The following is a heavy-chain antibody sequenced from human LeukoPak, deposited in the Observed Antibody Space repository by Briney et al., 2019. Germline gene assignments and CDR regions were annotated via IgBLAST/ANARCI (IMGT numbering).Heavy chain of an antibody. Sequence: SETLSLTCTVSGDSITDYYWSWIRQPPGKGLEWIGYISYSGRATYNPSVKSRVTISLATSRTQFSLSLASVTAADTAVYYCARVSAGGGSEWVDNWGQGTLVTVSS. D-gene: IGHD1-26*01. CDR1: GDSITDYY. CDR3: ARVSAGGGSEWVDN. V-gene: IGHV4-59*01. J-gene: IGHJ5*02. CDR2: ISYSGRA.